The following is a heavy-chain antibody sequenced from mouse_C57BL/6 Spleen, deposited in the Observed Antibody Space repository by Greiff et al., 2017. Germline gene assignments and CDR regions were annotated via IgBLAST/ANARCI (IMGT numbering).Heavy chain of an antibody. CDR2: IDPEDGET. D-gene: IGHD2-3*01. CDR1: GFNITDYY. CDR3: ASSGGYCSWVAC. J-gene: IGHJ3*01. V-gene: IGHV14-2*01. Sequence: VQLQQSGAELVKPGASVKLSCTASGFNITDYYMHWVKQRPEQGLEWIGRIDPEDGETKYAPKFKGKATITADTSSNTAYLQLRSLTSEDPAVYYGASSGGYCSWVACWGQGTLGTVSA.